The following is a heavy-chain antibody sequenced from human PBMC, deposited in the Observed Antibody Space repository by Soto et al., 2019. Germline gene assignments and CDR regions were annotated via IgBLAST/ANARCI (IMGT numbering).Heavy chain of an antibody. V-gene: IGHV4-61*01. D-gene: IGHD6-6*01. J-gene: IGHJ4*02. Sequence: PSETLSLTCTVPGGSVNIDSYYWSWIRQPPGRGLEWIGYMFHTGSANYNPSLKSRVTISVDTTRNQFSLRLSSVTAADTAVYYCAREFSNSPEAFDSWGQGSLVTVSS. CDR1: GGSVNIDSYY. CDR3: AREFSNSPEAFDS. CDR2: MFHTGSA.